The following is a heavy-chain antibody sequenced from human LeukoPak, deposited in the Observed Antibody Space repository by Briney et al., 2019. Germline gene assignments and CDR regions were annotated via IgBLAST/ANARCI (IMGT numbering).Heavy chain of an antibody. D-gene: IGHD4-17*01. Sequence: GGSLRLSCAASGFTFSDHYMDWVRQAPGKGLEWVGRIRNKANSYTTEYAASVKGRFTISRDDSKNSLYLQMNSLKTEDTAVYYCARGTYGDNAMGDFWGQGTLVTVPS. CDR3: ARGTYGDNAMGDF. CDR2: IRNKANSYTT. V-gene: IGHV3-72*01. CDR1: GFTFSDHY. J-gene: IGHJ4*02.